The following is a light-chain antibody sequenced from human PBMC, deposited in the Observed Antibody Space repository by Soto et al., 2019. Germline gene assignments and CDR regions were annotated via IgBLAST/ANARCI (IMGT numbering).Light chain of an antibody. V-gene: IGKV3-20*01. CDR1: KSFSRSY. Sequence: IVLTQSPDTLSLSPVERATLSCMASKSFSRSYLAWYQQKPGQAPRLVIFGASSRATGIPDRFSGSGSGTDFTLTISRLEPEDFAVFYCQQYANSPLTFGQGTRLEI. CDR2: GAS. J-gene: IGKJ5*01. CDR3: QQYANSPLT.